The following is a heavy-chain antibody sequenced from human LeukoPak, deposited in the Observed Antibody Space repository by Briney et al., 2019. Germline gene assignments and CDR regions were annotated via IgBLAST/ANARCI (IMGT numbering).Heavy chain of an antibody. Sequence: SETLSLTCTVSGGSISSGGYYWSWIRQHPGKGLEWIGYIYYSGSTYYNPSLKSRVTISVDTSKNQFSLKLSSVTAADTAVYYCARGKRFTPIFGVLPWFDPWGQGTLVTVSS. V-gene: IGHV4-31*03. J-gene: IGHJ5*02. CDR1: GGSISSGGYY. CDR2: IYYSGST. CDR3: ARGKRFTPIFGVLPWFDP. D-gene: IGHD3-3*01.